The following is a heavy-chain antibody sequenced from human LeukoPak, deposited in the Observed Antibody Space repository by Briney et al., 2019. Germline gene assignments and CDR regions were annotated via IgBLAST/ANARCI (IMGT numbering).Heavy chain of an antibody. CDR3: AAIPGATDAFDI. D-gene: IGHD1-26*01. Sequence: GGSLRLSCAASGFTFSSYGMHWVRQAPGKGLEWVAVISYDGSNKYYADSVKGRFTISRDNSKNTLYLQMNSLRAEDTAVYYCAAIPGATDAFDIWGQGTMVTVSS. CDR1: GFTFSSYG. V-gene: IGHV3-30*03. J-gene: IGHJ3*02. CDR2: ISYDGSNK.